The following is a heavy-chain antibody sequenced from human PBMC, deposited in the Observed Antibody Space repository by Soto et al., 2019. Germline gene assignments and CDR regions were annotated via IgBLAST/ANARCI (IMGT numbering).Heavy chain of an antibody. CDR3: ARDPRNVGEPQANFDY. CDR2: IYYSGST. D-gene: IGHD3-10*01. CDR1: GGSISSGDYY. J-gene: IGHJ4*02. Sequence: KPSETLSLTCTVSGGSISSGDYYWSWIRQPPGKGLEWIGYIYYSGSTYYNPSLKSRVTISVDTSKNQFSLKLSSVTAADTAVYYCARDPRNVGEPQANFDYWGQGTLVTVSS. V-gene: IGHV4-30-4*01.